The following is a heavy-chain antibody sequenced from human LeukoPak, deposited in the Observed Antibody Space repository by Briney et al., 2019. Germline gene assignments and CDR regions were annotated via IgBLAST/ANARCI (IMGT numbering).Heavy chain of an antibody. CDR3: ARQPTMTQGAFDI. J-gene: IGHJ3*02. D-gene: IGHD3-3*01. V-gene: IGHV5-10-1*01. CDR2: IDPSDSYT. Sequence: GESLRISCKGSGYSFTSYWICWVRQMPGKGLEWMGRIDPSDSYTNYSPSFRGHVTFSADKSISTAYLQWSSLKASDTAMYYCARQPTMTQGAFDIWGQGTMVTVSS. CDR1: GYSFTSYW.